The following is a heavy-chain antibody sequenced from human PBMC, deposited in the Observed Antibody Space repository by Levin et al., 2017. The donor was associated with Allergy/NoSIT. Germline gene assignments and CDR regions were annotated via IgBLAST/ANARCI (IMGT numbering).Heavy chain of an antibody. CDR3: ASYTVAGPRTNWFDP. V-gene: IGHV4-4*02. J-gene: IGHJ5*02. CDR2: IYHSGST. Sequence: SETLSLTCAVSGGSISSSNWWSWVRQPPGKGLEWIGEIYHSGSTNYNPSLKSRVTISVDKSKNQFSLKLSSVTAADTAVYYCASYTVAGPRTNWFDPWGQGTLVTVSS. D-gene: IGHD6-19*01. CDR1: GGSISSSNW.